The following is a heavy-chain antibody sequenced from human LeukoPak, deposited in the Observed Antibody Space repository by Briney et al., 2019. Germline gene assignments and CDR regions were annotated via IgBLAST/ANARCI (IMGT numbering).Heavy chain of an antibody. D-gene: IGHD2-21*01. V-gene: IGHV3-30*04. CDR1: GFSLSNHN. J-gene: IGHJ6*03. CDR3: AREKSQPGPYSYYYLDV. Sequence: GGSLRLSCAASGFSLSNHNMHWVRQAPGKGLEWVAVISSDGINKYYADSVKGRFTISGDKSKNTLYLQKNSLRADDTAIYYCAREKSQPGPYSYYYLDVWGEGTAVTVSS. CDR2: ISSDGINK.